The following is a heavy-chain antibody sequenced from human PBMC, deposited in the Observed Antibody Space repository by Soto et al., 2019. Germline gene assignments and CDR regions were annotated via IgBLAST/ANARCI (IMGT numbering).Heavy chain of an antibody. J-gene: IGHJ4*02. CDR1: GDSVSSNSAG. V-gene: IGHV6-1*01. Sequence: SQTLSLTCAISGDSVSSNSAGLNLIRQSPSRGLEWLGRTFYRSRWYNEYAVSVKGRITVSPDTSRNQISLQLNSVTPDDTAVYFCTRDIDFGYWGRGTQVTVSS. CDR3: TRDIDFGY. D-gene: IGHD3-3*01. CDR2: TFYRSRWYN.